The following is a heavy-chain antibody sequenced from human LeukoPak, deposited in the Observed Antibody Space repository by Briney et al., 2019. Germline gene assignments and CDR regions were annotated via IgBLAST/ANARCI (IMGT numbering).Heavy chain of an antibody. V-gene: IGHV3-21*01. CDR3: ARPPDNYYYYYMDV. J-gene: IGHJ6*03. CDR1: GFTFSSYS. Sequence: GGSLGLSCVGSGFTFSSYSMNWVRQAPGKGLEWVASISSSSSYIYYADSVKGRFTISRDNAKNSVYLQMNSLRAEDTAVYYCARPPDNYYYYYMDVWGKGTTVIVSS. CDR2: ISSSSSYI.